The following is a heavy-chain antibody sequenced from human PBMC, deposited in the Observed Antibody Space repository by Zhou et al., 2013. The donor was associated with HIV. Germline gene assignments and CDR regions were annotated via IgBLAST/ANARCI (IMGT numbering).Heavy chain of an antibody. J-gene: IGHJ4*02. V-gene: IGHV1-46*03. CDR2: INPSGGST. Sequence: QVQLVQSGAEVKKPGASVKVSCKASGYTFTSYYMHWVRQAPGQGLEWMGIINPSGGSTSYAQKFQGRVTMTRDTSTSTVYMELSSLRSEDTAVYYCARGRTSHTTPPEEIQFGFDYWGQGTLVTVSS. D-gene: IGHD3-16*01. CDR3: ARGRTSHTTPPEEIQFGFDY. CDR1: GYTFTSYY.